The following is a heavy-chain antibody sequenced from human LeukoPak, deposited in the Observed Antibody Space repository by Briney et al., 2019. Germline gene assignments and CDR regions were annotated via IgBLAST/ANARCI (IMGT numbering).Heavy chain of an antibody. D-gene: IGHD5-24*01. CDR3: AKRARDGYKHGAYYFDY. CDR1: GGSFSGYY. CDR2: INHSGST. J-gene: IGHJ4*02. V-gene: IGHV4-34*01. Sequence: SETLSLTCAVYGGSFSGYYWSWIRQPPGKGLEWIGEINHSGSTNYNPSLKSRVTISVDTSKNQFSLKLSSVTAADTAVYYCAKRARDGYKHGAYYFDYWGQGTLVTASS.